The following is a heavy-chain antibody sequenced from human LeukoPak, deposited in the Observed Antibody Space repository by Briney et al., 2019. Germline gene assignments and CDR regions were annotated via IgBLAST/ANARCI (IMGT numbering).Heavy chain of an antibody. J-gene: IGHJ6*03. V-gene: IGHV4-34*01. CDR3: ARVDTGIRIVGGATYYYHYMDV. CDR2: INHSGST. CDR1: GGSFSGYY. Sequence: PSETLSLTCAVYGGSFSGYYWSWIRQPPGKGLEWIGEINHSGSTNYNPSLRSRLTMSVDTSKNQFSLTLSSVTAADTAVYYCARVDTGIRIVGGATYYYHYMDVWGKGTTVT. D-gene: IGHD3-16*01.